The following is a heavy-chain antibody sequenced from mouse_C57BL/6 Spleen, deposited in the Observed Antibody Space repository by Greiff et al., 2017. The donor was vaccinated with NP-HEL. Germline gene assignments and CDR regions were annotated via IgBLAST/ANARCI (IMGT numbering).Heavy chain of an antibody. V-gene: IGHV1-53*01. CDR3: ARRGDPIATVVAPAFDV. Sequence: QVQLQQPGTELVKPGASVKLSCKASGYTFTSYWMHWVKQRPGQGLEWIGNINPSNGGTNYNEKFKSKATLPVDKSSSTAYMQLSSLTSEDSAVYYWARRGDPIATVVAPAFDVWGTGTTVTVSS. D-gene: IGHD1-1*01. CDR2: INPSNGGT. J-gene: IGHJ1*03. CDR1: GYTFTSYW.